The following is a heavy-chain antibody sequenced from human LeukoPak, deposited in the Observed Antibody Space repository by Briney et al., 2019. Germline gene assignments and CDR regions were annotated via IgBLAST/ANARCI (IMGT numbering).Heavy chain of an antibody. J-gene: IGHJ4*02. D-gene: IGHD5-18*01. Sequence: GGSLRLSCTSSGFTFGTYAVSWFRQAPGKGLEWVAFIRSKTFGGKTEYAASVKGRFTISRDDSKSIAYLQMSSLKTEDTAVYYCTRYSGRTDYWGQGTLVSVSS. CDR2: IRSKTFGGKT. V-gene: IGHV3-49*03. CDR3: TRYSGRTDY. CDR1: GFTFGTYA.